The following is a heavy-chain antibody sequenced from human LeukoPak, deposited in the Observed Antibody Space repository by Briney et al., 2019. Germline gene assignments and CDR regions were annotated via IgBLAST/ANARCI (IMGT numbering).Heavy chain of an antibody. D-gene: IGHD2-15*01. V-gene: IGHV3-7*01. CDR1: GFTFSHFW. CDR3: AREDGYCSGGNCYSYFDS. CDR2: IKKTGSET. Sequence: GGSLRLSCAASGFTFSHFWMSWVRQAPGKGLEWVAYIKKTGSETYYVDSVKGRFTITRDNTRNSLLLQMYSLRAEDTAAYFCAREDGYCSGGNCYSYFDSWGQGTLVTASS. J-gene: IGHJ4*02.